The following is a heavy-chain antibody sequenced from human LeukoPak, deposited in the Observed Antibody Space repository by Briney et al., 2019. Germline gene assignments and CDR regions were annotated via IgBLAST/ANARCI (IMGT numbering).Heavy chain of an antibody. D-gene: IGHD6-19*01. Sequence: GGSLRLSCVASEFTFSSYWMHWVRQAPGKGLVWVSRINSDGSSTSYADSVKGRFTISRDSAKNTFYLQMNSLRAEDTAVYYCARGMAYSSGWFPFDYWGQGSLVTVSS. V-gene: IGHV3-74*01. CDR3: ARGMAYSSGWFPFDY. CDR2: INSDGSST. CDR1: EFTFSSYW. J-gene: IGHJ4*02.